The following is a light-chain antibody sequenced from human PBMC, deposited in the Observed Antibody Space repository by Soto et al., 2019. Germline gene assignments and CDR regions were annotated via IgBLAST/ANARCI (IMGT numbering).Light chain of an antibody. V-gene: IGKV3-20*01. J-gene: IGKJ5*01. CDR1: QIVTSSQ. Sequence: EIVLTQSPGTLSLSPMGLVSLSFRAGQIVTSSQLAWYQQKPGQAPRLLVFGASSRVLGIPDRFSGSGSGTDFTLTISRLEPEDFAVYCCHHYGSSPLTFGQGTRLEIK. CDR2: GAS. CDR3: HHYGSSPLT.